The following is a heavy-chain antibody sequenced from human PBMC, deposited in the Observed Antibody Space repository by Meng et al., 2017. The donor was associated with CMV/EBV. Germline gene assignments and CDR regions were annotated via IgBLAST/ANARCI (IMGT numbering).Heavy chain of an antibody. D-gene: IGHD6-6*01. CDR2: IYYSGST. V-gene: IGHV4-61*01. J-gene: IGHJ4*02. Sequence: SETLSLTCTVSGGSVGSGSYYWSWIRQPPGKGLEWIGYIYYSGSTNYNPSLKSRVTISVDTSKNQFSLKLSSVTAADTAVYYCARGEYSSSSLDYWGQGTLVTVSS. CDR1: GGSVGSGSYY. CDR3: ARGEYSSSSLDY.